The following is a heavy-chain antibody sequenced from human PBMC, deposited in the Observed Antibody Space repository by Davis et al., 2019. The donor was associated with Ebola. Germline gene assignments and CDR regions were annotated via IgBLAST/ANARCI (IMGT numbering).Heavy chain of an antibody. CDR3: ARGPLEWLSHFDY. CDR2: LYYSGRT. D-gene: IGHD3-3*01. J-gene: IGHJ4*02. V-gene: IGHV4-59*01. CDR1: GGSISSYY. Sequence: MPGGSLRLSCTVSGGSISSYYWSWIRQPPGKGLEWIGYLYYSGRTNYNPSLKSRVTISVDTSKNQFSLKLSSVTAADTAVYYCARGPLEWLSHFDYWGQGTLVTVSS.